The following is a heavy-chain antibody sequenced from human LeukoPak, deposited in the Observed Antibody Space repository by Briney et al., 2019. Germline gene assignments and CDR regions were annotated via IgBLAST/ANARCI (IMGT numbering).Heavy chain of an antibody. J-gene: IGHJ6*03. Sequence: ASVKVSCKASGYTFTSYDINWVRQATGQGLEWMGWMNPNSGNTGYAQKFQGRVTMTRNTSISTAYMELSSLRSEDTAVYYCASSSGYEGYYYYYYMDGWGKGSTVTVSS. D-gene: IGHD5-12*01. CDR3: ASSSGYEGYYYYYYMDG. CDR1: GYTFTSYD. V-gene: IGHV1-8*01. CDR2: MNPNSGNT.